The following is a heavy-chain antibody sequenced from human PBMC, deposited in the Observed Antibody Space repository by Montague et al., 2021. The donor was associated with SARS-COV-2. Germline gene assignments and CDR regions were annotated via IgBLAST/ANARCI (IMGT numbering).Heavy chain of an antibody. J-gene: IGHJ4*02. CDR3: ARQMGQSSIFGVVIQYYCDY. CDR1: GGSISSSSYY. V-gene: IGHV4-39*01. CDR2: IYYSGST. D-gene: IGHD3-3*01. Sequence: SETLSLTCTVSGGSISSSSYYWGWIRQPPGKGLEWIGSIYYSGSTYYXXXLKSRVTISVDTSKNQFPLKLSSVTAADTAMYYCARQMGQSSIFGVVIQYYCDYWGQGTLITVSS.